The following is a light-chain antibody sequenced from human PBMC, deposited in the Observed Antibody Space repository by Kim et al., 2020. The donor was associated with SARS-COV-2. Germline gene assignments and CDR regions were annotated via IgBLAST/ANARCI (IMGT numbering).Light chain of an antibody. J-gene: IGLJ2*01. CDR2: DVD. CDR1: TNDIGSYKY. CDR3: SSYTTNSTVI. Sequence: GQSITISCTGSTNDIGSYKYVAWYRQHPHKAPELLIYDVDIRPSGVSNRFSGAKSGNMASLSISGLQADDEAAYYCSSYTTNSTVIFGGGTQLTVL. V-gene: IGLV2-14*03.